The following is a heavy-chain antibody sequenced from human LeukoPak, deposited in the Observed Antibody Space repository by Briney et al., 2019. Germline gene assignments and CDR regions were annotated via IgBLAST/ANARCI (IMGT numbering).Heavy chain of an antibody. CDR3: ARKTRMTIFGVLTRWFDP. D-gene: IGHD3-3*01. Sequence: PGGSLRLSCVASGFIFSNYEMNWVRQAPGQGLEWVSGISSINSGSNIYYADSVKGRFTISRDNDKNSLYLQMNSLRAEDTAVYYCARKTRMTIFGVLTRWFDPWGQGTLVTVSS. CDR2: ISSINSGSNI. J-gene: IGHJ5*02. V-gene: IGHV3-48*03. CDR1: GFIFSNYE.